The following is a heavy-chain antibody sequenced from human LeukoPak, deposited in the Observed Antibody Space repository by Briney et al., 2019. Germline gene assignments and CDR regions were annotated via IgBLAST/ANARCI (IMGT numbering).Heavy chain of an antibody. D-gene: IGHD3-3*01. CDR2: IYYSGSP. CDR3: ARHGFYDFWSGLDP. J-gene: IGHJ5*02. V-gene: IGHV4-59*08. CDR1: GGSISSYY. Sequence: SETLSLTCTVSGGSISSYYWSWIRQPPGKGLEWIGYIYYSGSPKYNPSLKSQVTISVDTSKNQFSLKLSSVTAADTAVYYCARHGFYDFWSGLDPWGQGTLVTVSS.